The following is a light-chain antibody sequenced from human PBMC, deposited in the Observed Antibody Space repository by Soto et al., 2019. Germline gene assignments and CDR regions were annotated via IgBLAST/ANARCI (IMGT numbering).Light chain of an antibody. J-gene: IGKJ5*01. CDR1: SSITSC. Sequence: DIQITHSPSSLSAPVGDRVAITCRANSSITSCLNWYQQKPGKAPNLLIYAASNFQRGVPSRFSGSGSGTNFTLTISSLQPEDFATYYCQQLHGYPITFGQGTRLEIK. CDR3: QQLHGYPIT. CDR2: AAS. V-gene: IGKV1-39*01.